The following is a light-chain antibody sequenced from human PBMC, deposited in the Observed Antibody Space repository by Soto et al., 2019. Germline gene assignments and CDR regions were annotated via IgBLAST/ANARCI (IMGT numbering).Light chain of an antibody. CDR3: QSYDSRLSGVV. CDR2: GNS. V-gene: IGLV1-40*01. Sequence: QSVLTQPPSVSGAPGQRVTISCTGSSSNIGAGYDVHWYQQLPGTAPKLLIYGNSKRPSGVPDRVSGSKSGTSASLTITGRQAEDEADYYCQSYDSRLSGVVFGGGTKLTVL. J-gene: IGLJ2*01. CDR1: SSNIGAGYD.